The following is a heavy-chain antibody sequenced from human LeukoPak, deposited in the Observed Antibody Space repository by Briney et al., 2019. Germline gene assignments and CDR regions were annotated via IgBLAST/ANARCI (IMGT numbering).Heavy chain of an antibody. Sequence: ASVKVSCKASGYTSTSCAMNWVRQAPGQGLEWMGWINTNTGNPTYAQGFTGRFVFSLDTSVSTAYLQISSLKAEDTAVYYCARDRRYYGSGSYQEYFQHWGQGTLVTVSS. V-gene: IGHV7-4-1*02. CDR3: ARDRRYYGSGSYQEYFQH. CDR2: INTNTGNP. CDR1: GYTSTSCA. D-gene: IGHD3-10*01. J-gene: IGHJ1*01.